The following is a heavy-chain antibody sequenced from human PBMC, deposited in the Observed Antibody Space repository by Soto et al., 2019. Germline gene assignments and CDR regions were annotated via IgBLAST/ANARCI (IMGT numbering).Heavy chain of an antibody. V-gene: IGHV4-34*01. Sequence: KSSETLSLTCAVYGGSFSGYYWSWIRQPPGKGLEWIGEINHSGSTNYNPSLKSRVTISVDTSKNQFSLKLSSVTAADTAVYYCARTEQLDQTPIDAFDIWGQGTMVTVSS. CDR3: ARTEQLDQTPIDAFDI. J-gene: IGHJ3*02. CDR2: INHSGST. CDR1: GGSFSGYY. D-gene: IGHD6-6*01.